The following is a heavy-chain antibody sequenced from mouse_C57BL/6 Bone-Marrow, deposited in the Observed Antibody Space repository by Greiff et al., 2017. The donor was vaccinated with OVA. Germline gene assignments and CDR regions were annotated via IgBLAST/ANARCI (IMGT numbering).Heavy chain of an antibody. V-gene: IGHV14-4*01. J-gene: IGHJ4*01. CDR2: IDPENGDT. D-gene: IGHD2-1*01. Sequence: EVQLQQSGAELVRPGASVKLSCTASGFNIKDDYMHWVKQRPEQGLEWIGWIDPENGDTEYAPKFQGKATITADTSSNTAYLQLSSLTSEDTAVYYYTTYGYGNYEGDYWGQGTSVTVSS. CDR1: GFNIKDDY. CDR3: TTYGYGNYEGDY.